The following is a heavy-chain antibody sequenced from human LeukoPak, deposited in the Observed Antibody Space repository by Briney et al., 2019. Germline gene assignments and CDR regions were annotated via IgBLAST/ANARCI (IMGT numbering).Heavy chain of an antibody. J-gene: IGHJ4*02. CDR3: AKNGRDDHDKYFFDF. V-gene: IGHV3-23*01. CDR1: GFTFANCA. CDR2: ISGSGVGT. D-gene: IGHD3-9*01. Sequence: GGSLRLSCAASGFTFANCAMSRVRQAPGMGLEWVSAISGSGVGTNYADSVKGRFTISRDNSKNTLYLQMNGLRAEDTAVYYCAKNGRDDHDKYFFDFWGQGILVSVSS.